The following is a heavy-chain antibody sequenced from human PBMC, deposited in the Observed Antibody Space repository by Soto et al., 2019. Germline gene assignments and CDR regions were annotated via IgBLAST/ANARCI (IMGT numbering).Heavy chain of an antibody. CDR3: ARGHRSGGRGYYYYMDV. V-gene: IGHV4-34*01. D-gene: IGHD2-15*01. Sequence: SETLSLTCAVYGGSFSGYYWSWIRQPPGKGLEWIGEINHSGSTNYNPSLKSRVTISVDTSKNQFSLKLSSVTAADTAVYYCARGHRSGGRGYYYYMDVWGKGTTVTVSS. J-gene: IGHJ6*03. CDR2: INHSGST. CDR1: GGSFSGYY.